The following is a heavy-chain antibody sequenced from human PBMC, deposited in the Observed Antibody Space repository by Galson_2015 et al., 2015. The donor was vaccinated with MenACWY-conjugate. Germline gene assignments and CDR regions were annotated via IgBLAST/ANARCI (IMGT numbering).Heavy chain of an antibody. Sequence: SVKVSCKASGYTFTSYAMHWVRQAPGQRLEWMAWINAGNGNTKYSQNLQGRVTITRDTSASTAYMELSSLRVEDTAVYYCAREGRHVGSYSDLDYWGQGTLVTVSS. CDR2: INAGNGNT. D-gene: IGHD1-26*01. V-gene: IGHV1-3*01. J-gene: IGHJ4*02. CDR3: AREGRHVGSYSDLDY. CDR1: GYTFTSYA.